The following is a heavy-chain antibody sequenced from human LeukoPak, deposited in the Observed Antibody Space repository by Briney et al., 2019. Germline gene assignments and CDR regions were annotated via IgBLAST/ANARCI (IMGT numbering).Heavy chain of an antibody. V-gene: IGHV1-8*01. CDR1: GYTFTSYD. Sequence: GASVKFSCKASGYTFTSYDINWVRQATGQGLEWMGWMNPNSGNTGYAQKFQGRATMTRNTSISTAYMELSSLRSEDTAVYYCARDNIAVAGKGFDYWGQGTLVTVSS. CDR2: MNPNSGNT. D-gene: IGHD6-19*01. J-gene: IGHJ4*02. CDR3: ARDNIAVAGKGFDY.